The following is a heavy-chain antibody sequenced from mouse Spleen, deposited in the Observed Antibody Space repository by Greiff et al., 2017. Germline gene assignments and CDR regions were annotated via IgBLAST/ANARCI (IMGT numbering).Heavy chain of an antibody. V-gene: IGHV1-4*01. D-gene: IGHD2-1*01. J-gene: IGHJ3*01. CDR2: INPSSGYT. Sequence: QVQLQQSGAELARPGASVKMSCKASGYTFTSYTMHWVKQRPGQGLEWIGYINPSSGYTNYNQKFKDKATLTADKSSSAAYMQLSSLTSEDSAVYYCARALYYGNPAWFAYWGQGTLVTVSA. CDR1: GYTFTSYT. CDR3: ARALYYGNPAWFAY.